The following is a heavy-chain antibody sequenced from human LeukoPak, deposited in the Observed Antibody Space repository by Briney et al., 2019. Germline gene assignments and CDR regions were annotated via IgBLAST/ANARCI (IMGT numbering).Heavy chain of an antibody. CDR3: AKGIRFPVTQQYFDS. CDR2: ISGSGGST. Sequence: GGSLRLSCAASGFTFSSYAMSWVRQAPGKGLEWVSVISGSGGSTNYADSVKGRFTISRDNSKNTLYLQMNSLRAEDTAVYYCAKGIRFPVTQQYFDSWGQGTVVTVSS. CDR1: GFTFSSYA. D-gene: IGHD4-11*01. J-gene: IGHJ4*02. V-gene: IGHV3-23*01.